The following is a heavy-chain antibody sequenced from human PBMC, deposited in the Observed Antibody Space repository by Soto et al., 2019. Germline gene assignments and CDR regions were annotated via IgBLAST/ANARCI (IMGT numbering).Heavy chain of an antibody. V-gene: IGHV1-18*01. CDR1: GYTFTSYG. J-gene: IGHJ3*02. D-gene: IGHD2-2*01. CDR3: ARVLVDGTRPDIVVVPAAMSPFDAFDI. CDR2: ISAYNGNT. Sequence: ASVKVSCKASGYTFTSYGISWVRQAPGQGLEWMGWISAYNGNTNYAQKLQGRVTMTTDTFTSTAYMELRSLRSDDTAVYYCARVLVDGTRPDIVVVPAAMSPFDAFDIWGQGTMVTVSS.